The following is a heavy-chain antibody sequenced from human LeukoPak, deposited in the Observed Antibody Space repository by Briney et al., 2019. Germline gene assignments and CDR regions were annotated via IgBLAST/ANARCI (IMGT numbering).Heavy chain of an antibody. CDR1: GFTVSSNY. CDR2: FSGSGAST. CDR3: AKELTSSINWFDP. D-gene: IGHD2-2*01. V-gene: IGHV3-23*01. Sequence: PGGSLRLSCAASGFTVSSNYMSWVRQAPGKGLEWVSGFSGSGASTYYADSVKGRFTISRDNSKNTLYLQMNSLRAEDTAVYYCAKELTSSINWFDPWGQGTLVTVSS. J-gene: IGHJ5*02.